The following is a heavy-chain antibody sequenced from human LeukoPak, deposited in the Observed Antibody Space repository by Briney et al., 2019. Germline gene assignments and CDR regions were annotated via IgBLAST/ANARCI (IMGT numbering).Heavy chain of an antibody. V-gene: IGHV3-7*01. CDR3: ARAITAVDSY. Sequence: GGSLRLPCAASAFTFSSYWMNWVRQAPGKGLEWVAGIDEDGTEKYYVESVKGRFTISRDNAKKSVYLQMNSLRADDTAVYYCARAITAVDSYWGQGTLVTVSS. J-gene: IGHJ4*02. CDR1: AFTFSSYW. CDR2: IDEDGTEK. D-gene: IGHD6-13*01.